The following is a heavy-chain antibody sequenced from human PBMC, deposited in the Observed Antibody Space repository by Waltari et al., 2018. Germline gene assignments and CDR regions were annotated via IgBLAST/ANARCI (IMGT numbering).Heavy chain of an antibody. CDR3: ARGLYGSGSYWAFYYYYYYMDV. CDR1: GHTFTSYD. CDR2: INPNSGNT. Sequence: VQLVQSGAEVKKPGASVTVYCQASGHTFTSYDINRVRPATGHGLQGRGWINPNSGNTGDAQKFHGRVTMTRNSSISTAYMERGSLRSEDTAVYYCARGLYGSGSYWAFYYYYYYMDVWGKGTTVTVSS. J-gene: IGHJ6*03. V-gene: IGHV1-8*01. D-gene: IGHD3-10*01.